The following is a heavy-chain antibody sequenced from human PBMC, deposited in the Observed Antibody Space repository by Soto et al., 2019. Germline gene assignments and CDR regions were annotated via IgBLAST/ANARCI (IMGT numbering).Heavy chain of an antibody. CDR1: GGSISSSSYY. J-gene: IGHJ3*02. D-gene: IGHD4-17*01. CDR3: ASTTDDAFEI. Sequence: SETLSLTCTVSGGSISSSSYYWGWIRQPPGKGLEWIGSIYYSGSTYYNPSLKSRVTISVDTSKNQFSLKLSSVTAADTAVYYCASTTDDAFEIWGQGTMVTVSS. V-gene: IGHV4-39*01. CDR2: IYYSGST.